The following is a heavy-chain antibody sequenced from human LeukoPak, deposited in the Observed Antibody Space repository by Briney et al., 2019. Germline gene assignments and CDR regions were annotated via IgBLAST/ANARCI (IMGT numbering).Heavy chain of an antibody. Sequence: GGSLRLSCAASGFTFSSYGMHGVRQAQGKGLEGVAVIWYDGSNKYYADSVKGPFTISRDNSKNTLYLQMNSLRAEDTAVYYCARAGVDAFDIWGQGTMVTVSS. D-gene: IGHD3-10*01. CDR3: ARAGVDAFDI. V-gene: IGHV3-33*01. J-gene: IGHJ3*02. CDR1: GFTFSSYG. CDR2: IWYDGSNK.